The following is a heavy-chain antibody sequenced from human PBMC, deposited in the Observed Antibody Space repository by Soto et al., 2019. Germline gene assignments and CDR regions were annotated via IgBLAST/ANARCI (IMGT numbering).Heavy chain of an antibody. D-gene: IGHD2-21*01. CDR2: INHLGSI. Sequence: QVQLQQWGAGLLKPSETLSLTCVVSGGSLSEYCWSWVRQPPGMALEWIGEINHLGSINYNPSLKRRVTMSVDTSKNQFSLTLNSVTAADTATYYCARGGISHWAYFYYMDVWDRGTTGTVSS. J-gene: IGHJ6*03. CDR3: ARGGISHWAYFYYMDV. CDR1: GGSLSEYC. V-gene: IGHV4-34*01.